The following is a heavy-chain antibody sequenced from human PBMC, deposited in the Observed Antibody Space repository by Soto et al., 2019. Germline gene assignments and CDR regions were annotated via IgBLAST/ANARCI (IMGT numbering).Heavy chain of an antibody. D-gene: IGHD5-12*01. Sequence: QVQLQQWGAGLLKPSETLSLTCAVYGESFSGYYWSWIRQPPGKGLEWIGEINHSGGTNYNPSLKSRVTMSVDTSKNQCSLKLSSVTAADTAMYYCAGNIVATISSFDYWGQGTLVTVSS. CDR1: GESFSGYY. CDR2: INHSGGT. V-gene: IGHV4-34*02. CDR3: AGNIVATISSFDY. J-gene: IGHJ4*02.